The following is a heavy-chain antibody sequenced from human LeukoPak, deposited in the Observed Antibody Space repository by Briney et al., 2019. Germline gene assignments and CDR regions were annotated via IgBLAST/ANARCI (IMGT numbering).Heavy chain of an antibody. CDR3: ARAWVQLWDFDY. Sequence: PGGSLRLSCAASGFTFSSYWMSWVRQAPGKGLEWVSNIKQDGSEKYYVDSVKGRFTISRDNAKNSLYLQMNSLRAEDTAVYYSARAWVQLWDFDYWGQGTLVTVSS. D-gene: IGHD5-18*01. CDR1: GFTFSSYW. CDR2: IKQDGSEK. J-gene: IGHJ4*02. V-gene: IGHV3-7*01.